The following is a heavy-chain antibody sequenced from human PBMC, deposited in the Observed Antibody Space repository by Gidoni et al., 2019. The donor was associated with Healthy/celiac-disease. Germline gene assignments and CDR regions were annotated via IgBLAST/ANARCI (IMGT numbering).Heavy chain of an antibody. V-gene: IGHV4-34*01. CDR1: GGSFSGYY. D-gene: IGHD3-10*01. J-gene: IGHJ6*02. CDR3: ARRSRITMVRGVLYYYYGMDV. Sequence: QVQLQQWGAGLLKPSETLSLTCAVYGGSFSGYYWSWIRQPTGKGLEWIGEINHSGSTNYNPSLKSRVTISVDTSKNQFSLKLSSVTAADTAVYYCARRSRITMVRGVLYYYYGMDVWGQGTTVTVSS. CDR2: INHSGST.